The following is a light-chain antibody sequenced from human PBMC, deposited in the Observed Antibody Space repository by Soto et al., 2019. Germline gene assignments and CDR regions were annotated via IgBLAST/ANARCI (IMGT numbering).Light chain of an antibody. V-gene: IGLV2-14*01. CDR3: SSYIGSGSYV. Sequence: QSVLTQPASVSESPGQSIALLCTGTSSDVGGSNSVSWYQQHPNKAPKLLIHDVSNRPSGVSSRFSGSKSDNTASLTISGLQAEDEADYYCSSYIGSGSYVFGPGTKLTVL. CDR2: DVS. CDR1: SSDVGGSNS. J-gene: IGLJ1*01.